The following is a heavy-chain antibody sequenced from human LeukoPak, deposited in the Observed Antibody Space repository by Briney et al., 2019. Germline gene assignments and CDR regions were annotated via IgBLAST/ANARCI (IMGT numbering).Heavy chain of an antibody. Sequence: ASVKVSCKASGYTFSGYYIHWVRQAPGQGLEWMGWISPNSGATKYAQKFQGRVTMTRDTSISTAYMELSSLRSDDTAVYYFARYCSSTSCYFDPYAFDIWGQGTMVTVSS. J-gene: IGHJ3*02. V-gene: IGHV1-2*02. CDR3: ARYCSSTSCYFDPYAFDI. CDR1: GYTFSGYY. D-gene: IGHD2-2*01. CDR2: ISPNSGAT.